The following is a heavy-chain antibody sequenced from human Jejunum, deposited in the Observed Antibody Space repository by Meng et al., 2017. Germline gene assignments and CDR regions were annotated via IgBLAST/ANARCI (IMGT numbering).Heavy chain of an antibody. Sequence: QVHLVESGGGSVKPGGSLRFSCAASAFTFSDYYMGWIRQAPGKGLEWVSYIGSSGSPIYYADSVRGRFTISRDNAKNSLFLQMNSLRGDDTAVYYCVASAIVATDYWGQGTLVTVSS. CDR3: VASAIVATDY. D-gene: IGHD5-12*01. CDR1: AFTFSDYY. V-gene: IGHV3-11*01. J-gene: IGHJ4*02. CDR2: IGSSGSPI.